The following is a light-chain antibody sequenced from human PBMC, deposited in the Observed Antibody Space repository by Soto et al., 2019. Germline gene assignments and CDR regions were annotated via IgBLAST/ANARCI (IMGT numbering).Light chain of an antibody. CDR1: QSVSNNY. V-gene: IGKV3-20*01. Sequence: IVLKPAPGPLSPSPGERAPLSCRAIQSVSNNYLAWYQQKPGQAPRLLIYGASNRATGIPDRFSGSGSGTDFTLTISRLEPEDFAVYYCQQYGSSPPITFGQGTRLEIK. CDR2: GAS. J-gene: IGKJ5*01. CDR3: QQYGSSPPIT.